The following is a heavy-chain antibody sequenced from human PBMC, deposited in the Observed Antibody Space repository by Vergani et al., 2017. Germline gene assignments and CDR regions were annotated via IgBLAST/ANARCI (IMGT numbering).Heavy chain of an antibody. CDR2: TWYDGNNK. Sequence: QVQLVESGGGVVQPGRSLRLSCAASGFTFNQFGMHWVRQAPGKGLEWVAVTWYDGNNKQYADSVKGRFTISRDNSKSTMYLQTNSLRDEDTGVYYCARQRGSGGFFPSSYFYGMDVWGHGTTVTVSS. V-gene: IGHV3-33*01. CDR1: GFTFNQFG. CDR3: ARQRGSGGFFPSSYFYGMDV. J-gene: IGHJ6*02. D-gene: IGHD3-10*01.